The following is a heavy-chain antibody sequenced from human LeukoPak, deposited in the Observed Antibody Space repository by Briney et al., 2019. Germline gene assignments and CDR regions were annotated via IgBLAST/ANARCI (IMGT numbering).Heavy chain of an antibody. D-gene: IGHD6-19*01. CDR2: ISYDGSNK. CDR1: GLTFSSYA. Sequence: PGGSLRLSCAASGLTFSSYAMHWVRQAPGKGLEWVAVISYDGSNKYYADSVKGRFTISRDNSKNTLYLQMNSLRAEDTAVYYCAKSTGYSSGWYHPADYWGQGTLVTVSS. CDR3: AKSTGYSSGWYHPADY. J-gene: IGHJ4*02. V-gene: IGHV3-30-3*02.